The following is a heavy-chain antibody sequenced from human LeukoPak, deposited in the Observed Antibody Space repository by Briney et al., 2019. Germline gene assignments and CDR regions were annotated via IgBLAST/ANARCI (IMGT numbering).Heavy chain of an antibody. D-gene: IGHD3-22*01. V-gene: IGHV1-2*06. Sequence: ASVKVSCKASGYAFAGFYLHWVRQAPGHGLEWMGRINPNSGGANSAQEFQGRVIMTRDTSINTAYMELSRLMSDDTAVYCCARGAYHYDSSGYLGLGSWGQGTLVTVSS. J-gene: IGHJ5*02. CDR3: ARGAYHYDSSGYLGLGS. CDR1: GYAFAGFY. CDR2: INPNSGGA.